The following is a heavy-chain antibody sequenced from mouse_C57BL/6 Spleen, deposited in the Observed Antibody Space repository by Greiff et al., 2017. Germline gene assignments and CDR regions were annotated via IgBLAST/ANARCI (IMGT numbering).Heavy chain of an antibody. CDR3: ARAGSSPYAMDY. D-gene: IGHD1-1*01. Sequence: QVQLQQPGAELVMPGASVKLSCKASGYTFTSYWMHWVQQRPGQGLEWIGEIDPSDSYTNYNQKFKGKSTLTVDKSSSTAYMQLSSLTSEDSAVYYCARAGSSPYAMDYWGQGTSVTVSS. J-gene: IGHJ4*01. CDR1: GYTFTSYW. CDR2: IDPSDSYT. V-gene: IGHV1-69*01.